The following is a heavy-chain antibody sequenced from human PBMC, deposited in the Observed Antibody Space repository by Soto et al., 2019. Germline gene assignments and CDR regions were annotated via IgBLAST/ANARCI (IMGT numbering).Heavy chain of an antibody. CDR2: IIPILGIA. J-gene: IGHJ4*02. CDR3: ARGVRRYYDSSGYYFFDY. D-gene: IGHD3-22*01. CDR1: GGTFSSYT. Sequence: SVKVSCKASGGTFSSYTISWVRQAPGQGLEWMGRIIPILGIANYAQKFQGWVTMTRDTSISTAYMELSRLRSDDTAVYYCARGVRRYYDSSGYYFFDYWGQGTLVTVSS. V-gene: IGHV1-69*02.